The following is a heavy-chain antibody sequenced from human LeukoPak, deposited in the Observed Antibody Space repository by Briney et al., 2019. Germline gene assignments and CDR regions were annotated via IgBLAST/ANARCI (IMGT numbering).Heavy chain of an antibody. CDR1: GFTFSSYS. D-gene: IGHD5-12*01. V-gene: IGHV3-21*01. CDR2: ISSSSSYI. J-gene: IGHJ3*02. CDR3: ARGGYDYDAFDI. Sequence: GGSLRLSCAASGFTFSSYSMNWVRQAPGKGLEWVSSISSSSSYIYYADSVKGRFTISRDNAKNSLYLQMNSLRAEDTAVYYCARGGYDYDAFDIWGQGTMVTVSS.